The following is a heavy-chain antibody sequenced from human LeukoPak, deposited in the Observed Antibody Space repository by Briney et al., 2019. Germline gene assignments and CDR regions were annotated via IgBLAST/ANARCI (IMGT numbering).Heavy chain of an antibody. CDR3: ARGDYYFDY. CDR1: GYSISSGYY. CDR2: IYHSGST. J-gene: IGHJ4*02. Sequence: SETLSLTCAVSGYSISSGYYWGWIRQPPGKGLEWIGSIYHSGSTYYNPSLKSRVTISVDTSKNQFSLKLSSVTAADTAVYYCARGDYYFDYCGQGTLVTVSS. D-gene: IGHD3-10*01. V-gene: IGHV4-38-2*01.